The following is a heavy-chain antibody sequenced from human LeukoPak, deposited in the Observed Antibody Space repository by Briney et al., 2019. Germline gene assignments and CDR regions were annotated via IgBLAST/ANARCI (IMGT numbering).Heavy chain of an antibody. CDR1: GFTFSSYV. V-gene: IGHV3-30*04. J-gene: IGHJ4*02. CDR2: ISSEGSMK. D-gene: IGHD2-8*01. Sequence: GGSLRLPCAASGFTFSSYVRHWVRQAPGQGLEWVAVISSEGSMKDYGDSVKGRFTVSRDNSKNTLFLQMSSLRPEDTALYYCARGNVMMVSPIEGYWGQGTLVTVSS. CDR3: ARGNVMMVSPIEGY.